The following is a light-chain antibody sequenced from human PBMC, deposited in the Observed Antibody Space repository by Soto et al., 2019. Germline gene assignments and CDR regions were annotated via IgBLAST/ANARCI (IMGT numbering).Light chain of an antibody. Sequence: QSVLTQPPSASGTPGQRVTISCSGSSSNIGSKTVNWYRQLPGTAPKLLICSNNQRPSGVPDRFSGSKSGTSASLAISGLQSEDEADYYCAAWDDSLDGSVVFGGGTKLTVL. J-gene: IGLJ2*01. CDR2: SNN. CDR3: AAWDDSLDGSVV. CDR1: SSNIGSKT. V-gene: IGLV1-44*01.